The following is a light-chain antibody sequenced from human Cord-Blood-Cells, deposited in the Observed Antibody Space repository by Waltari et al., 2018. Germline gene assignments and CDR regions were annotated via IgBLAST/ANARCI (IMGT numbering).Light chain of an antibody. CDR2: WAS. J-gene: IGKJ5*01. CDR3: QQYYSTPIT. Sequence: DSVMTQSPDSLPVSLGERATINCTASQSVLYSSHNSDFLASYQHTPGPPPKLLIYWASTRDSGVPDRFSGREYGTDFTLSIRCLQAEVVAVYYCQQYYSTPITFGQGTRLEI. V-gene: IGKV4-1*01. CDR1: QSVLYSSHNSDF.